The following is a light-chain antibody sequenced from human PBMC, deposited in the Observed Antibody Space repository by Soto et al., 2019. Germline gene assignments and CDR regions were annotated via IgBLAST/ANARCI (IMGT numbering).Light chain of an antibody. CDR1: SSDVGSYNY. Sequence: QSALTQPRSVSGSPGQSVAISCTGTSSDVGSYNYVSWYQQHPGKAPKLMIFDVSRRPSGVPDRFSGTKSGNTASLTISGLQAEDEAEYYCCSYAGTYTYVFGTGTKLTVL. CDR3: CSYAGTYTYV. CDR2: DVS. V-gene: IGLV2-11*01. J-gene: IGLJ1*01.